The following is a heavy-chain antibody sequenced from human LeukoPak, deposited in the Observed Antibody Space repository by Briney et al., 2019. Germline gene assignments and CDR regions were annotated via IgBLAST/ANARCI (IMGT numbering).Heavy chain of an antibody. D-gene: IGHD3-16*01. Sequence: EGSLRLSCTASGFTFRDVWMTWVRQAPEKGLEWVGRIQTITDGGTTDYAAFVRGRFTISRDDSKNTLYLQMNSLKTEDTAVYYCTSTLGYWGQGTLVTVSS. CDR1: GFTFRDVW. V-gene: IGHV3-15*01. J-gene: IGHJ4*02. CDR3: TSTLGY. CDR2: IQTITDGGTT.